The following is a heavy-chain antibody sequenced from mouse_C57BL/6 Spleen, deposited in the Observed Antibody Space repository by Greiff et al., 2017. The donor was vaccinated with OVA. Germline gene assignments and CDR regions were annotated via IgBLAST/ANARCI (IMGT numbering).Heavy chain of an antibody. V-gene: IGHV1-58*01. CDR1: GYTFTSYG. CDR3: ASLYYYGSSYVKDYFDY. CDR2: IYIGNGYT. Sequence: EVQLQQSGAELVRPGSSVKMSCKTSGYTFTSYGINWVKQRPGQGLEWIGYIYIGNGYTEYNEKFKGKATLTSDTSSSTAYMQLSSLTSEDSAIYFCASLYYYGSSYVKDYFDYWGQGTTLTVSS. D-gene: IGHD1-1*01. J-gene: IGHJ2*01.